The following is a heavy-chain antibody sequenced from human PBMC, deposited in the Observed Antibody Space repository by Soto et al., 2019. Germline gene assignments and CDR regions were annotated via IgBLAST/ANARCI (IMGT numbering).Heavy chain of an antibody. V-gene: IGHV3-30*03. CDR1: VFTFISYG. J-gene: IGHJ6*02. CDR3: ARDQDIVAPTRTGYYYYGMDV. Sequence: GWSLRLSCASSVFTFISYGMHWVRQAPGKGLEWAAVISYDGRSKYYAESVKGRFTISRDNSKNTLLMQMNSLRADDTAVYYCARDQDIVAPTRTGYYYYGMDVWGQGTTVTVSS. CDR2: ISYDGRSK. D-gene: IGHD5-12*01.